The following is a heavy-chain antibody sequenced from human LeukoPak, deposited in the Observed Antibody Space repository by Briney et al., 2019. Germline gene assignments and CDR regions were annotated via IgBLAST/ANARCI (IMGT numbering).Heavy chain of an antibody. D-gene: IGHD5-12*01. CDR3: ARDDSGFDALHI. J-gene: IGHJ3*02. CDR1: GFTFSDYY. V-gene: IGHV3-11*01. Sequence: GGSLRLSCGASGFTFSDYYMSWIRQAPGKGLEWVSYISSSGSTKYYADSVKGRFTISRDNAKNSLYLHMNSLRVEDTAVYYCARDDSGFDALHIWGQGTSVTVSS. CDR2: ISSSGSTK.